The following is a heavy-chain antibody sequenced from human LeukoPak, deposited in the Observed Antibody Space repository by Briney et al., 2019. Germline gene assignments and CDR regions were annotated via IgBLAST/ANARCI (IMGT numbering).Heavy chain of an antibody. CDR2: INSSGGTT. Sequence: ASVKVSCKASGYTFTGYYMHWVRQAPGQGLEWMGMINSSGGTTSYAQKFQGRVTMTRDTSTSTVYMELSSLRSEDTAVYYCARSHYYDILTGYAFDYWGQGTLVTVSS. D-gene: IGHD3-9*01. CDR3: ARSHYYDILTGYAFDY. V-gene: IGHV1-46*01. CDR1: GYTFTGYY. J-gene: IGHJ4*02.